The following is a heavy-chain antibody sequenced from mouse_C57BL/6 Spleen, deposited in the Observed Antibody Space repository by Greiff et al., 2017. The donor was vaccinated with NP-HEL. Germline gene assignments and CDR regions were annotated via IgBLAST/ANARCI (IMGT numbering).Heavy chain of an antibody. J-gene: IGHJ2*01. Sequence: VQLQQPGAELVRPGSSVKLSCKASGYTFTSYWMDWVKQRPGQGLEWIGNIYPSDSETHYNQKFKDKATLTVDKSSSTAYMQLSSLTSEDSAVYYCASGKRGNYFDYWGQGTTLTVSS. D-gene: IGHD2-1*01. CDR3: ASGKRGNYFDY. CDR2: IYPSDSET. V-gene: IGHV1-61*01. CDR1: GYTFTSYW.